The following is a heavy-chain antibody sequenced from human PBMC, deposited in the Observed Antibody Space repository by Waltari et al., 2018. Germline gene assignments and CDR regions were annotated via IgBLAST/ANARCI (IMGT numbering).Heavy chain of an antibody. D-gene: IGHD2-21*01. V-gene: IGHV1-46*01. CDR3: ATDTGALWMDV. Sequence: QVQLVQYGAEVKKPGASVKISCKTSEYTFARPYVHWVRPAPGQGLGWMGKINPSSGSTINGQRVQGRVNMTRDTSTSTVYMELSSLKSEDTAVYYCATDTGALWMDVWGQGTTVTVSS. CDR1: EYTFARPY. CDR2: INPSSGST. J-gene: IGHJ6*02.